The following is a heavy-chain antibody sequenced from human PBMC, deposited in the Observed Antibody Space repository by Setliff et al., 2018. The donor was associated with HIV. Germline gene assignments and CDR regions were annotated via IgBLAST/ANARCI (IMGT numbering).Heavy chain of an antibody. Sequence: SVKVSCKTSGGSFSAFSINWVRQAPGQGLEWMGGITPMFGTTHSAQKFRGRVTITADESTTTAYVAFTNLRSDDTAVYFCATYFGELLAWGQGTPVTVSS. CDR2: ITPMFGTT. D-gene: IGHD3-10*01. CDR3: ATYFGELLA. J-gene: IGHJ5*02. CDR1: GGSFSAFS. V-gene: IGHV1-69*13.